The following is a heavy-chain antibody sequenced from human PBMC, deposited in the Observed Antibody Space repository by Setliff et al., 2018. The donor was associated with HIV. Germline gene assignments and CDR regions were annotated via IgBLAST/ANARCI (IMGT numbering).Heavy chain of an antibody. CDR1: GGSISTSTYY. Sequence: SETLSLTCTVSGGSISTSTYYWGWIRQPPGKGLEWIGSIYYSGSTYYNSSLQSRVTISVDTSKNQFSLKVNSVTAADTAVYYCARDLSGWNYFDLWGQGTLVTVSS. CDR2: IYYSGST. V-gene: IGHV4-39*02. CDR3: ARDLSGWNYFDL. J-gene: IGHJ4*02. D-gene: IGHD6-19*01.